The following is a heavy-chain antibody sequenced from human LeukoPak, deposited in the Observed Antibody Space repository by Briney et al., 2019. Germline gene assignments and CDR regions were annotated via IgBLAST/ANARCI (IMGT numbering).Heavy chain of an antibody. D-gene: IGHD5-12*01. J-gene: IGHJ4*02. CDR1: GFTFSSYA. CDR3: TRGHSGYDYYFDD. V-gene: IGHV3-23*01. Sequence: GGSLRLSCAASGFTFSSYAMSWVRQAPGKGLEWVSAITDRSSSAYYADSVKGRFTISRDNSKNTLYLQMNSLRAEDTAVYYCTRGHSGYDYYFDDWGQGTLVTVSS. CDR2: ITDRSSSA.